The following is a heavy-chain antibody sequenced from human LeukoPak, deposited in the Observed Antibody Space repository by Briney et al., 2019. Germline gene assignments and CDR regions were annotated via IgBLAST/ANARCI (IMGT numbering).Heavy chain of an antibody. CDR1: GYTFTSYG. D-gene: IGHD5-12*01. J-gene: IGHJ4*02. CDR2: ISAYNGNT. V-gene: IGHV1-18*01. Sequence: GASVKVSCKASGYTFTSYGISWVRQAPGQGLEWMGWISAYNGNTNYAQKFQGRVTMTRDTSTSTVYMELSSLRSEDTAVYHCARHAYSGYDPFDYWGQGTLVTVSS. CDR3: ARHAYSGYDPFDY.